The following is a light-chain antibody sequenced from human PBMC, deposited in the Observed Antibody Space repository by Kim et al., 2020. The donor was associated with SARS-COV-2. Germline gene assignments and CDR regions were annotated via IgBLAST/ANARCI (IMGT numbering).Light chain of an antibody. CDR3: QKHNGLPG. Sequence: DVQMTQSPSSLSASVGDRVTITCHASQDINNCLNWFQQKPGKAPKLLIYDAFNLEAGVPARFSGSGSGTDFTFTISSLQPEDIATYYCQKHNGLPGFGPGTRLEIK. V-gene: IGKV1-33*01. CDR2: DAF. J-gene: IGKJ5*01. CDR1: QDINNC.